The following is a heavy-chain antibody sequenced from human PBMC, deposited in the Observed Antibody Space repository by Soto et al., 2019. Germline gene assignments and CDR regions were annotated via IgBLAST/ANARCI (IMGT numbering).Heavy chain of an antibody. D-gene: IGHD3-22*01. Sequence: QVQLVESGGGVVQPGRSLRLSCVASGFTFSSYGMHWVRQAPGKGLEWVAVIWYDGSNKYYADSVKGRFTISRDNSKNTLYLQMNSLRAEDTAVYYCARAQLNYDSSGYYVHWGQGTLVTVSS. CDR1: GFTFSSYG. CDR3: ARAQLNYDSSGYYVH. V-gene: IGHV3-33*01. CDR2: IWYDGSNK. J-gene: IGHJ4*02.